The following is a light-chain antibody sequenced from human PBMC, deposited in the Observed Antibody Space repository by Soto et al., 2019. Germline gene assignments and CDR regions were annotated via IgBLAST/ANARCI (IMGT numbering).Light chain of an antibody. CDR1: QSVRKNC. J-gene: IGKJ1*01. CDR2: DVS. CDR3: QQYGNSPPT. V-gene: IGKV3-20*01. Sequence: EIVLTQSPGTLSLSPGERATLSCRASQSVRKNCLAWYQQKPGQAPRLLIYDVSIRASGSPDRFSGSGSGTDFTLNIGRLEPEDFAVYYCQQYGNSPPTFGQGTKVEIK.